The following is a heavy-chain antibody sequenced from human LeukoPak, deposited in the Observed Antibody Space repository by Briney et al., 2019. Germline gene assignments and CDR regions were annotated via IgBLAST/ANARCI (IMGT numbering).Heavy chain of an antibody. V-gene: IGHV4-38-2*02. CDR1: GYFIRSGFY. CDR2: FYHSGST. J-gene: IGHJ4*02. D-gene: IGHD1-26*01. CDR3: ARGVGPTTAQSTFDY. Sequence: SETLSLTCTVSGYFIRSGFYWGWIRQPPGKGLEWIGSFYHSGSTNYNPSLESRVTISLDTSKNQLSLKLTSVTAADTAVYYCARGVGPTTAQSTFDYRGQGALVTVSS.